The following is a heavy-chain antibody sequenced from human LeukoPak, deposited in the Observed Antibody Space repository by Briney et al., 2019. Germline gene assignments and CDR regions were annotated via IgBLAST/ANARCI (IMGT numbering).Heavy chain of an antibody. D-gene: IGHD3-22*01. J-gene: IGHJ4*02. CDR1: GGTFSSYA. CDR2: IIPIFGTA. CDR3: ARDLEARSGYHGSGY. V-gene: IGHV1-69*05. Sequence: SVKVSCKASGGTFSSYAISWVRQAPGQGLEWMGGIIPIFGTANYAQKFQGRVTITTDESTSTAYMELSSLRSEDTAVYYCARDLEARSGYHGSGYWGQGTLVTVSS.